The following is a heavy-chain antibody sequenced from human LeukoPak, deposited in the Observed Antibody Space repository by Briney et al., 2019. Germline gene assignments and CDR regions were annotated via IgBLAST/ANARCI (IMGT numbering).Heavy chain of an antibody. CDR3: ARGYYYDSSGHFDY. CDR1: GGSFSGYY. V-gene: IGHV4-34*01. Sequence: KASETLSLTCAVYGGSFSGYYWSWIRQPPGKGLEWIGEINRSGSTNYNPSLKSRVTISVDTSKNQFSLKLSSVTAADTAVYYCARGYYYDSSGHFDYWGQGTLVTVSS. D-gene: IGHD3-22*01. CDR2: INRSGST. J-gene: IGHJ4*02.